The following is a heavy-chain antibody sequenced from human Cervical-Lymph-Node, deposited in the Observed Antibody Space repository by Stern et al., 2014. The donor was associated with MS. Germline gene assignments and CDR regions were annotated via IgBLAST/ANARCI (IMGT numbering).Heavy chain of an antibody. J-gene: IGHJ5*02. Sequence: QVQLQESGPGLVKPSQTLSLSCAVSGDSISGSSDYWSWIRQPAGRGLEWIGRIYPSGSTSYNPSLRSRGTMSVDTSKNQFSLKLSSVTAADTAVYYCVRDVRSMYDWDYFWFDPWGQGTLVTVSS. V-gene: IGHV4-61*02. CDR1: GDSISGSSDY. CDR3: VRDVRSMYDWDYFWFDP. CDR2: IYPSGST. D-gene: IGHD1-7*01.